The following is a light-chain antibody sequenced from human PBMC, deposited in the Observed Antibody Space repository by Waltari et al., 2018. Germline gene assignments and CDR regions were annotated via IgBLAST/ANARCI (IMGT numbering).Light chain of an antibody. CDR1: SSNIGAGYD. CDR2: LNN. CDR3: QSYDSSLSASV. Sequence: QSVLAQPPSVSGAPGQRVTISCTGSSSNIGAGYDVHWYQQLPGTAPKLLIYLNNHRPSGVPDRFSGSKSGTSASLAITGLQAEDEADYYCQSYDSSLSASVFGGGTKLTVL. V-gene: IGLV1-40*01. J-gene: IGLJ3*02.